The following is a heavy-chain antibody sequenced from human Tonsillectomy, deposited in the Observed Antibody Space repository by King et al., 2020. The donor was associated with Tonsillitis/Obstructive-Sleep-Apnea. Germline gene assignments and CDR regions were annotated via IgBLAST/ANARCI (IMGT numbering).Heavy chain of an antibody. CDR1: GCSISSGGYY. J-gene: IGHJ4*02. V-gene: IGHV4-31*03. Sequence: VQLQESSPGLVKPSQTLSLTCTVSGCSISSGGYYCSWIRQHPGKGLEWIGYIYYSGSTYYNPSLKSRVTITVETSKNQFSLKLSSVTAADTAVYYCAREDYYDSSGYSLIDYWGQGTLVTVSS. D-gene: IGHD3-22*01. CDR2: IYYSGST. CDR3: AREDYYDSSGYSLIDY.